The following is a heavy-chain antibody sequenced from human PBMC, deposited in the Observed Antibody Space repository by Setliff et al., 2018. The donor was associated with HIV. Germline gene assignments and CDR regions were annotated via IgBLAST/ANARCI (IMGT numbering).Heavy chain of an antibody. CDR2: IYYSGST. D-gene: IGHD2-8*01. CDR3: ARGGTKRSLDY. V-gene: IGHV4-59*01. Sequence: ETLSLTCTVSGGSIDYYYRSWIRQPPGEGLESIGYIYYSGSTNYNPSFTSRVTMSVDTSKNQFSLRLSSVTAADTAVYYCARGGTKRSLDYWGQGTLVTVSS. J-gene: IGHJ4*02. CDR1: GGSIDYYY.